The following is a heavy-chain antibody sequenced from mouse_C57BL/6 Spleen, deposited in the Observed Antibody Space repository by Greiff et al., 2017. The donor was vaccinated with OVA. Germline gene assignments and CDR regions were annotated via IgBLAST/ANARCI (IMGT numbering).Heavy chain of an antibody. J-gene: IGHJ2*01. V-gene: IGHV1-53*01. Sequence: QVQLQQSGTELVKPGASVKLSCKASGYTFTSYWMHWVKQRPGQGLEWIGNINPSNGGTNYNEKFKSKATLTVDKSSSTAYMQLSSLTSEDSAVYYCARGGKDLYYFDYWGQGTTLTVSS. CDR3: ARGGKDLYYFDY. CDR1: GYTFTSYW. CDR2: INPSNGGT.